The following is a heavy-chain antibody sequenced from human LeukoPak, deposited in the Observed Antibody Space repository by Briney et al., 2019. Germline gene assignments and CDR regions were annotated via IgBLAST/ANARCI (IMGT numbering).Heavy chain of an antibody. CDR2: IYYSGST. J-gene: IGHJ4*02. CDR1: GGSISSRTYY. V-gene: IGHV4-39*01. Sequence: PSETLSLTCTVSGGSISSRTYYWGWIRQPPGKGLEWIGSIYYSGSTYYNPSLKSRVTMSVDTSKNQSSLKLSSVTAADTAVYYCARLTSSIAAAGQRYYFDFWGQGTLVTVSS. D-gene: IGHD6-13*01. CDR3: ARLTSSIAAAGQRYYFDF.